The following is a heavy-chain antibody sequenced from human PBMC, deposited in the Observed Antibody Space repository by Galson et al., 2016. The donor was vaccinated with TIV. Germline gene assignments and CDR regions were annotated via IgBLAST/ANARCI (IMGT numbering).Heavy chain of an antibody. CDR2: ISYDGNNI. CDR3: AKEVQRRLPY. V-gene: IGHV3-30-3*01. Sequence: SLRLSCADPGFTFSYYPMHWVRQAPAKGLEWVAVISYDGNNINYADSVKGRFTISRDNSKNTLYLQMNTLRTDDTAVYYCAKEVQRRLPYWGQGTLVTVSS. J-gene: IGHJ4*02. CDR1: GFTFSYYP. D-gene: IGHD1-1*01.